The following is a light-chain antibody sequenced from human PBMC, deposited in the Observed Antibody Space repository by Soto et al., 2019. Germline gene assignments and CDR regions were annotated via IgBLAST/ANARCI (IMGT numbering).Light chain of an antibody. V-gene: IGLV2-11*01. CDR1: SSDVGGYDY. CDR2: DVS. CDR3: CPSAGGPYV. Sequence: QSVLTQPRSVSGSPGQSVAISCTGTSSDVGGYDYVSWYQQHPGKAPNVIIFDVSKRPSGVPDRFSGSKSGNTASLTISGLQAEDEADYSCCPSAGGPYVFGTGTKVTAL. J-gene: IGLJ1*01.